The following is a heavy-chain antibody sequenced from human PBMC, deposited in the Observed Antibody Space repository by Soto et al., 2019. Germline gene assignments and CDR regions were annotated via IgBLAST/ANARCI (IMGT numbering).Heavy chain of an antibody. D-gene: IGHD4-17*01. J-gene: IGHJ4*02. Sequence: GGSLRLSCSASGFTFSSYAMHWVRQAPGKGLEYVSAISSNGGSTYYADSVKGRFTISRDNSKNTLYLQMSSLRAEDTAVYYCVKEPKGYGGTNPPFDYWGQGTLVTVSS. CDR2: ISSNGGST. V-gene: IGHV3-64D*08. CDR3: VKEPKGYGGTNPPFDY. CDR1: GFTFSSYA.